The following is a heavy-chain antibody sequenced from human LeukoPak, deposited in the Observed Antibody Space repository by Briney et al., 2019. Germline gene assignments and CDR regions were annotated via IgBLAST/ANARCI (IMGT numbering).Heavy chain of an antibody. CDR2: ISSSSSYI. CDR1: GFTFSSYS. D-gene: IGHD6-25*01. J-gene: IGHJ4*02. CDR3: ARGHSSGFDY. Sequence: GGSLRLSCAASGFTFSSYSMNWVRQAPGKGLEWVSSISSSSSYIYYADSVKGRFTISRDNAKNSLYLQMNGLRAEDTAVYYCARGHSSGFDYWGQGTLVTVSS. V-gene: IGHV3-21*04.